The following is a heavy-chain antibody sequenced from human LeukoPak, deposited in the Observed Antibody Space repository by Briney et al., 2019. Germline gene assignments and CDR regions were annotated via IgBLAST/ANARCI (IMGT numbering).Heavy chain of an antibody. V-gene: IGHV3-23*01. CDR2: ISASGGST. CDR1: GFTFRNYV. D-gene: IGHD6-13*01. J-gene: IGHJ4*02. Sequence: GGSLRLSCEVSGFTFRNYVMSWVRQAPGKGLEWVSVISASGGSTYCADSVKGRFTISRDNSRNTLHLQVSSLRAEDTAVYYCAKGDSSSWYYFDYWGQGTLVTVSS. CDR3: AKGDSSSWYYFDY.